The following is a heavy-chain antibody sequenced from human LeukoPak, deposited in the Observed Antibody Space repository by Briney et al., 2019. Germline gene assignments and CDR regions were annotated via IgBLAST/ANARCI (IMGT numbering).Heavy chain of an antibody. V-gene: IGHV1-46*01. J-gene: IGHJ4*02. D-gene: IGHD2-15*01. CDR1: GYTFTSYY. CDR2: INPSGGST. Sequence: ASVKVSCKASGYTFTSYYMHWVRQAPGQGLEWMGIINPSGGSTSYAQKFQGRVTMTRDTSTSTVYMELSSLRSEDTAVYYCARYDRYCSGGDCHYYFDYWGQGTLITVSS. CDR3: ARYDRYCSGGDCHYYFDY.